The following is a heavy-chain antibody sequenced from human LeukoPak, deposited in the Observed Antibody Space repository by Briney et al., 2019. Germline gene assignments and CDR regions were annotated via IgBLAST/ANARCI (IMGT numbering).Heavy chain of an antibody. CDR3: ARDLDGDYE. CDR2: INGDGTSA. D-gene: IGHD4-17*01. J-gene: IGHJ1*01. V-gene: IGHV3-74*01. CDR1: GFTLRNYW. Sequence: GGSLRLSCAASGFTLRNYWMHWVRQTPGKGLLWVSRINGDGTSATYAGSVKGRFTISRDNAKNTLYLQMNSLRAEDTAVYYCARDLDGDYEWGQGTLVTVSS.